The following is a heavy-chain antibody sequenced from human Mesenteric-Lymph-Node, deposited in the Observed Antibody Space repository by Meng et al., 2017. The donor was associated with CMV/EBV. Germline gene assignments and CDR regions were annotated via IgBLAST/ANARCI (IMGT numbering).Heavy chain of an antibody. Sequence: QVQLQVSGPGLVKPSETLVLTCAVYGGSFSGYSWSWIRQPPGKGLEWIGEINHSGVPNYNPSLKSRVTISLDRSKNQFSLKLSSVTAEDTAVYYFARGSDIPVNNYWGQGTLVTVSS. CDR2: INHSGVP. D-gene: IGHD2-15*01. CDR3: ARGSDIPVNNY. J-gene: IGHJ4*02. V-gene: IGHV4-34*01. CDR1: GGSFSGYS.